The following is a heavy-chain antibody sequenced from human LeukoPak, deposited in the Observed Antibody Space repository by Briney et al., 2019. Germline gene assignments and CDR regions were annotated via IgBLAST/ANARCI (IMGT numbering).Heavy chain of an antibody. J-gene: IGHJ4*02. CDR1: GFTFSSSG. Sequence: GGSLRLSCAASGFTFSSSGMSWVRQAPGKGLECVSGISGSGDNTYYADSLKGRFTISRDNSKNTLYLQMNSLRGEDTAVYYCAKRSGGYGRMDYWGQGTLVTVSS. CDR3: AKRSGGYGRMDY. CDR2: ISGSGDNT. D-gene: IGHD3-10*01. V-gene: IGHV3-23*01.